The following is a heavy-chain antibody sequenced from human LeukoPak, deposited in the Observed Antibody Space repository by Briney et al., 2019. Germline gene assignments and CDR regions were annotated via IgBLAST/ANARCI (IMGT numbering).Heavy chain of an antibody. J-gene: IGHJ4*02. Sequence: GGSLRLSCAASGFTVSSNYMSWVRQAPGKGLEWVSVIYSGGSTYYADSVKGRFTISRDNSKNTLYLQMNSLRAEDTAVYYCARGVAAAGPHFDYWGQGTLVTVSS. V-gene: IGHV3-53*01. CDR3: ARGVAAAGPHFDY. D-gene: IGHD6-13*01. CDR2: IYSGGST. CDR1: GFTVSSNY.